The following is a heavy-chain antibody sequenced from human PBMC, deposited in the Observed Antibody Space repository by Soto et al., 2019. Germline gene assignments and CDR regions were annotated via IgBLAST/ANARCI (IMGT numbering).Heavy chain of an antibody. V-gene: IGHV4-31*03. CDR3: ARDYYGAGSQYYYYGMEV. Sequence: SETLSLTCTVSGDSITSGGYYWSWLRQQPGKGLEWIGYIYHSGGASYNPSLRGRAVISIDASKNQFFLRMNAVTAADTATYYCARDYYGAGSQYYYYGMEVWGQGTTVTVSS. CDR1: GDSITSGGYY. J-gene: IGHJ6*02. D-gene: IGHD3-10*01. CDR2: IYHSGGA.